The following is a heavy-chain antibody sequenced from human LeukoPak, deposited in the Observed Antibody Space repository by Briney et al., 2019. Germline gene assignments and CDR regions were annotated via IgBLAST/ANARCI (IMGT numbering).Heavy chain of an antibody. CDR1: GGSISSGSYY. Sequence: SETLSLTCTVSGGSISSGSYYWSWIRQPPGKGLEWIGYIYYSGSTNYNPSLKSRVTISVDTSKNQFSLKLSSVTAADTAVYYCARLEYSSSKLHAFDIWGQGTMVTVSS. CDR3: ARLEYSSSKLHAFDI. CDR2: IYYSGST. D-gene: IGHD6-6*01. J-gene: IGHJ3*02. V-gene: IGHV4-61*01.